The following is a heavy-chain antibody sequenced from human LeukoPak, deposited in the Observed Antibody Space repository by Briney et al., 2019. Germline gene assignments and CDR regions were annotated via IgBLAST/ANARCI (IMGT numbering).Heavy chain of an antibody. CDR2: ISWNSASV. Sequence: GRSLRLSCEASGFTFDDYGMHWVRQAPGKGLEWVSTISWNSASVGYVDSVKGRFTISRDNAKKTPYLQMNSLRPEDTALYYCAKDYGYSSSWYDYWGQGTLVTVSS. J-gene: IGHJ4*02. V-gene: IGHV3-9*01. CDR1: GFTFDDYG. CDR3: AKDYGYSSSWYDY. D-gene: IGHD6-13*01.